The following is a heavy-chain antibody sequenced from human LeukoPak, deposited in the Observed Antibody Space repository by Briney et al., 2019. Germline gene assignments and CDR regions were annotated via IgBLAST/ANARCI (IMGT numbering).Heavy chain of an antibody. CDR2: IICSGGST. Sequence: GGSLRLSCAASGFTFSSYAMSWVRQAPGKGLEWVSAIICSGGSTYYADSVKGRFTISRDNSKNTLYLQMNSLRAEDTAVYYCVVRSRIAAAGRGGYYFDYWGQGTLVTVSS. CDR3: VVRSRIAAAGRGGYYFDY. D-gene: IGHD6-13*01. CDR1: GFTFSSYA. V-gene: IGHV3-23*01. J-gene: IGHJ4*02.